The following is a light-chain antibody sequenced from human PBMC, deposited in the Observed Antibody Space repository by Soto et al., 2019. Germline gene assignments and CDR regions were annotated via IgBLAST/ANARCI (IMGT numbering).Light chain of an antibody. J-gene: IGKJ2*01. CDR3: QQYSDSSGYT. CDR2: GTF. Sequence: VLTQSPGTLSLSPGERATLSCRASQNIATQFFTWYQQRPGQAPRVLIYGTFTRATGIPDRFSGSGSGTDFTLTISRLEPEDSAVYYCQQYSDSSGYTFGQGTKLEIK. CDR1: QNIATQF. V-gene: IGKV3-20*01.